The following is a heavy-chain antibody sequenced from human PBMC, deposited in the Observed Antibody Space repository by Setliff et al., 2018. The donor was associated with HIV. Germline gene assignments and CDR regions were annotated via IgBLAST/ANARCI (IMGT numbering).Heavy chain of an antibody. J-gene: IGHJ4*02. Sequence: GGSLRLSCAASGFTFSSYGMHWVRQAPGKGLEWVAFIRYDGSNKYYAESVKGRFTISRDNSKSTVYLQMNSVTPEDSAMYYCAKFRYAIKSTYYFDSWGQGTLVTV. D-gene: IGHD2-2*01. CDR2: IRYDGSNK. V-gene: IGHV3-30*02. CDR3: AKFRYAIKSTYYFDS. CDR1: GFTFSSYG.